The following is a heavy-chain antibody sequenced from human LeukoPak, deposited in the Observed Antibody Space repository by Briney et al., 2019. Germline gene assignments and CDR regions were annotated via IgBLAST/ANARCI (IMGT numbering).Heavy chain of an antibody. Sequence: ASVKVSCKSSGYTFSAYNIHWVRQAPGQGLEWMGWINSNTGVTNYAQKFQGRVTMTRDTSISTAYMELSRLKSDDTAVYYCARADDIRDAFDIWGQGTMVTVSS. J-gene: IGHJ3*02. CDR3: ARADDIRDAFDI. CDR2: INSNTGVT. CDR1: GYTFSAYN. D-gene: IGHD5-24*01. V-gene: IGHV1-2*02.